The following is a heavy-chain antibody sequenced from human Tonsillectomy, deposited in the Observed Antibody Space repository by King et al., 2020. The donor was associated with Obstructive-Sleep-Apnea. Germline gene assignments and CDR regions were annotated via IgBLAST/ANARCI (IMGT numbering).Heavy chain of an antibody. CDR2: VSSSGDST. Sequence: VQLVESGGGLVQPGGSLRLSCAASGFTFSSYAMSWVRQAPGKGLEWVSAVSSSGDSTYYADSVKGRFTISRDKSRNTLFLEMNSLRAEDTAVYYCAKPKEPSLGELLLSSFDNWAQGMLVTVSS. J-gene: IGHJ4*02. D-gene: IGHD3-10*01. CDR3: AKPKEPSLGELLLSSFDN. V-gene: IGHV3-23*04. CDR1: GFTFSSYA.